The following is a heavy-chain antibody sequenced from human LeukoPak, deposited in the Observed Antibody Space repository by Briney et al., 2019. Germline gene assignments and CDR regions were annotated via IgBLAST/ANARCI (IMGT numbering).Heavy chain of an antibody. D-gene: IGHD3-22*01. Sequence: GGSLRLSCAASGFTFSNAWMSWVPQAPGKGLEWVSGISGSGGSTHYADSVKGRFTISRDNSKNTLYLQMNSLRAEDTAVYYCAKDLTYYYDGSGYYHYWGQGTLVTVSS. V-gene: IGHV3-23*01. CDR2: ISGSGGST. CDR1: GFTFSNAW. CDR3: AKDLTYYYDGSGYYHY. J-gene: IGHJ4*02.